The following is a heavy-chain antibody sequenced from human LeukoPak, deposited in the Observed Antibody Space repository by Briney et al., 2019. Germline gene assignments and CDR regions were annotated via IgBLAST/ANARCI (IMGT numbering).Heavy chain of an antibody. D-gene: IGHD1-26*01. CDR3: ARDSGSYDRGDY. V-gene: IGHV1-46*01. CDR2: INPSGGST. Sequence: ASVKVSCKASGYTFTSYYLHWVRQAPGQGLEWMGIINPSGGSTSYAQKFQGRVTMTRDTSTSTVYMELSSLRSEDTAVYYCARDSGSYDRGDYWGQGTLVTVSS. J-gene: IGHJ4*02. CDR1: GYTFTSYY.